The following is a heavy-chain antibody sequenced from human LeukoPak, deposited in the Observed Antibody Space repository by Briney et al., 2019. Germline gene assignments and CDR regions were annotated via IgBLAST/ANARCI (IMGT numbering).Heavy chain of an antibody. CDR1: GGSFSGYY. D-gene: IGHD6-13*01. Sequence: SETLSLTCAVYGGSFSGYYWSWIRQPPGKGLEWIGEINHSGSTNYNPSLKSRVTISVDTSKNQFSLKLGSVTAADTAVYYCARVWTGGRYSSSWSHWGQGTLVTVSS. V-gene: IGHV4-34*01. CDR2: INHSGST. CDR3: ARVWTGGRYSSSWSH. J-gene: IGHJ4*02.